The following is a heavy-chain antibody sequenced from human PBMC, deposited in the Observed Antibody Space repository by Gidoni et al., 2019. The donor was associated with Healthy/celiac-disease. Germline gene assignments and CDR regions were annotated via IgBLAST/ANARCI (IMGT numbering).Heavy chain of an antibody. CDR1: GGSISSSSYY. CDR2: IYYSGST. J-gene: IGHJ4*02. D-gene: IGHD5-18*01. Sequence: QLQLQESGPGLVKPSATLSLTCTVSGGSISSSSYYWVWIRQPPGKGLEWIGSIYYSGSTYYNPSLKSRVTISVDTSKNQFSLKLSSVTAADTAVYYCARQASGYRIDYWGQGTLVTVSS. V-gene: IGHV4-39*01. CDR3: ARQASGYRIDY.